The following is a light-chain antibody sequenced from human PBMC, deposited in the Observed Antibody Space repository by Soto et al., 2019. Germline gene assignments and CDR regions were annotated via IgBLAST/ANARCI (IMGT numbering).Light chain of an antibody. Sequence: EIVLTQSPGTLSLSPGERATLSCRASQSVTSTYLAWYQQKPGLAPRLLIYGASIRATGIPDKFSGSGSGTDFTLTISRLAPEDFAVYYCQQYGSPPITFGQGTRLEIE. CDR3: QQYGSPPIT. CDR2: GAS. CDR1: QSVTSTY. V-gene: IGKV3-20*01. J-gene: IGKJ5*01.